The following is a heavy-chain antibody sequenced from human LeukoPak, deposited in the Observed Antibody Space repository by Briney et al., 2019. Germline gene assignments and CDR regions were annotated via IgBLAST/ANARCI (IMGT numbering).Heavy chain of an antibody. CDR3: ARLEYNWNDVGYFDY. V-gene: IGHV5-51*01. CDR1: GYSFTSYW. J-gene: IGHJ4*02. D-gene: IGHD1-1*01. Sequence: GESLKISCKGSGYSFTSYWIGWVRQMPGKGLEWMGIIYPGDSDTRYSPSFQGQVTISADKSISTAYLQWSSLKASDTAMCYCARLEYNWNDVGYFDYWGQGTLVTVSS. CDR2: IYPGDSDT.